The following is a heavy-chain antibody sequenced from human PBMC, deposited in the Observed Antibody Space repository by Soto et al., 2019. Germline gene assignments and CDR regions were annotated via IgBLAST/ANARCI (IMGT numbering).Heavy chain of an antibody. CDR1: GYTFTSYY. D-gene: IGHD5-18*01. Sequence: QVQLVQSGAEVKKPGASVKVSCKASGYTFTSYYMHWVRQAPGQGLEWMGIINPSGGSTSYAQKCQGRVTMTREPSTSTVYMGLSSLRSEDTAVYYCAREVERGYSYGYLEYWGQGTLVTVSS. CDR3: AREVERGYSYGYLEY. J-gene: IGHJ4*02. CDR2: INPSGGST. V-gene: IGHV1-46*01.